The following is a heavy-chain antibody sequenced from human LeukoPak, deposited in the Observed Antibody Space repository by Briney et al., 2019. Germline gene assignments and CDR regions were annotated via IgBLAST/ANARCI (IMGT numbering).Heavy chain of an antibody. J-gene: IGHJ4*02. CDR2: ISGSGTTI. D-gene: IGHD2-2*01. CDR3: AKDLVALRIDIVVVPAAAYFDY. CDR1: EFTFSNYG. Sequence: GGSLRLSCAASEFTFSNYGMSWVRQAPGTGLEWVSHISGSGTTIYYADSVKGRFTISRDNSKNTLYLQMNSLRAEDTAVYYCAKDLVALRIDIVVVPAAAYFDYWGQGTLVTVSS. V-gene: IGHV3-23*01.